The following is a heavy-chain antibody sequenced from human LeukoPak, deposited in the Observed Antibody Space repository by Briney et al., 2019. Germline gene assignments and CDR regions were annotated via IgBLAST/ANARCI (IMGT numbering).Heavy chain of an antibody. V-gene: IGHV1-69*04. CDR1: GGTFSSYA. J-gene: IGHJ6*02. CDR2: IIPILGIA. D-gene: IGHD3-9*01. Sequence: LAASVKVSCKASGGTFSSYAISWVRQAPGQGLEWMGRIIPILGIANYAQKFQGRVTITADKSTSTAYMELSSLRSEDTAVYYCARDSNDILTGHDYYYGMDVWGQGTTVTVSS. CDR3: ARDSNDILTGHDYYYGMDV.